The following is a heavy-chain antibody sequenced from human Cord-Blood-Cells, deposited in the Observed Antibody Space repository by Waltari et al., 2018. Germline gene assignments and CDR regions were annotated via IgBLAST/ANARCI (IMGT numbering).Heavy chain of an antibody. CDR2: MNPNGGHK. Sequence: QVQLVQSGAEVKKPGASGKVSCKASGYTFTSYDINWVRQATGQGLEWMGWMNPNGGHKGYAQEYQGRVTMARNTCISTAYMELSSLRSEDTAVYYCARGRVVGRWDLFSYWGQGTLVTVSS. V-gene: IGHV1-8*01. D-gene: IGHD1-26*01. CDR1: GYTFTSYD. CDR3: ARGRVVGRWDLFSY. J-gene: IGHJ4*02.